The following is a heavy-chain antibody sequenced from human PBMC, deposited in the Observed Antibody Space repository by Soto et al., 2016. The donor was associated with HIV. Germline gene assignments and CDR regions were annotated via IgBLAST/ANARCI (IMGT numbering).Heavy chain of an antibody. D-gene: IGHD6-25*01. Sequence: QVRLHQWGAGVVKPSETLSLSCAVYGGSLSGYYWTWIRQTPEKGLEWIGEVNDRGIVNSNPSLKTRLTITVESTKNQFFLKLRSVTAADTAIYYCVRVVSGQATSPFDSWGQGTLVTIPS. CDR2: VNDRGIV. CDR1: GGSLSGYY. CDR3: VRVVSGQATSPFDS. V-gene: IGHV4-34*01. J-gene: IGHJ4*02.